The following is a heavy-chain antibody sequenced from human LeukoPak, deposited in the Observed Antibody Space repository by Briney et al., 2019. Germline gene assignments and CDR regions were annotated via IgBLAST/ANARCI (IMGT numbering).Heavy chain of an antibody. D-gene: IGHD1-7*01. CDR1: GFVVSNNY. V-gene: IGHV3-53*01. CDR2: ISSNGNT. Sequence: GGSLRLSCAASGFVVSNNYMNWVRQAPGRGLEWVSVISSNGNTYYLDSVKGRFTISRDNSKNSLYLQMNSLRAGDTAVYYCSRGITGNTSPFDTWGQGTLVTVSS. CDR3: SRGITGNTSPFDT. J-gene: IGHJ4*02.